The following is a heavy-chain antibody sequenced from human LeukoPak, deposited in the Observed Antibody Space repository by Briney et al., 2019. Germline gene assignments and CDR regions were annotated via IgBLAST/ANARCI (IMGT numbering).Heavy chain of an antibody. D-gene: IGHD3-10*01. V-gene: IGHV3-9*01. CDR3: AKEHGWGSYHDAFDI. Sequence: GGSLRLSCAASGFTFYDYAMRWVRPAPGKGLEWGSGISWNSGSIGYADSVKGRFTISRDNAKNSLYLQMNSLRAEDTALYYCAKEHGWGSYHDAFDIWGQGTMVTVSS. CDR1: GFTFYDYA. J-gene: IGHJ3*02. CDR2: ISWNSGSI.